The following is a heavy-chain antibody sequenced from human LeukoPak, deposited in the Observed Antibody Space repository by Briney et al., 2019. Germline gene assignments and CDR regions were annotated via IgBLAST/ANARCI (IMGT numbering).Heavy chain of an antibody. D-gene: IGHD6-13*01. CDR1: GYTFTTYP. CDR2: INTNTGNP. Sequence: ASVKVSCKASGYTFTTYPVNWVRQAPGQGLEWMGWINTNTGNPTYAQGFTGRFVFSLDISVNTAYLQISTLKAEDTAVYYCARVVSSSWYGGNWFDPWGQGTLVTVSS. V-gene: IGHV7-4-1*02. CDR3: ARVVSSSWYGGNWFDP. J-gene: IGHJ5*02.